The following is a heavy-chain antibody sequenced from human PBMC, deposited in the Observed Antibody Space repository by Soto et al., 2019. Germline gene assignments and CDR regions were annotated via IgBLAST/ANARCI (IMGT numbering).Heavy chain of an antibody. CDR2: IWYDGSNK. Sequence: QVQLVESGGGVVQPGRSLRLSCAASGFTFSSYGMHWVRQAPGKGLEWVAVIWYDGSNKYYADSVKGRFTISRDNSKNTLYLQMSSLRAEDTAVYYCAIDGCSGGSCYSVGYWGQGTLVTVSS. CDR1: GFTFSSYG. D-gene: IGHD2-15*01. CDR3: AIDGCSGGSCYSVGY. V-gene: IGHV3-33*01. J-gene: IGHJ4*02.